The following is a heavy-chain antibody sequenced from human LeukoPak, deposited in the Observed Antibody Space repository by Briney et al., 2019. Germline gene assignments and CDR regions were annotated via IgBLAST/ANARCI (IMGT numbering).Heavy chain of an antibody. D-gene: IGHD1-26*01. CDR3: ARDFSGSYLIDY. CDR2: ISSSSSYI. Sequence: PGGSLRLSCAASGFTFSSYSMNWVRQAPGKGLEWVSSISSSSSYIYYADSVKGRFTISRDNARNSLYLQMNSLRAEDTAVYYCARDFSGSYLIDYWGQGTLVTVSS. V-gene: IGHV3-21*01. CDR1: GFTFSSYS. J-gene: IGHJ4*02.